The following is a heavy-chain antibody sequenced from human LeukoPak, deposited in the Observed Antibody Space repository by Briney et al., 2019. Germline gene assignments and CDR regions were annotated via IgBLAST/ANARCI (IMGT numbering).Heavy chain of an antibody. CDR2: ISAYNGNT. D-gene: IGHD5-18*01. J-gene: IGHJ4*02. Sequence: GASVKVSCKASGYTFTGYYMHWVRQAPGQGLEWMGWISAYNGNTNYAQKLQGRVTMTTDTSTSTAYMELRSLRSDDTAVYYCARVYTHSYGLLLVWALDYWGQGTLVTVSS. V-gene: IGHV1-18*04. CDR1: GYTFTGYY. CDR3: ARVYTHSYGLLLVWALDY.